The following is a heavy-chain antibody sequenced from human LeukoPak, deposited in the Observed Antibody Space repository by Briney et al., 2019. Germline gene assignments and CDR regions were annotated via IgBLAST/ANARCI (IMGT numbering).Heavy chain of an antibody. CDR3: ARTVGIYYFDY. V-gene: IGHV1-2*02. D-gene: IGHD4-23*01. Sequence: VASVKVSCKASGYSFTDYYIHWVRQAPGQGLEWMGWINPNSGGTNYAQKFQGRVTMTRDTSISTAYMELSRLRSDDTAVYYCARTVGIYYFDYWGQGTLVTVSS. J-gene: IGHJ4*02. CDR1: GYSFTDYY. CDR2: INPNSGGT.